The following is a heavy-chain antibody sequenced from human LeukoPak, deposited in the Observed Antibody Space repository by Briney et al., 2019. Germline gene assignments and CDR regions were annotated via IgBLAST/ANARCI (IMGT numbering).Heavy chain of an antibody. CDR3: ERVTLTGYYAFDY. Sequence: GGSLRLSCAASRFTSSRYIMNRVGQAPGHRREWVSSISSTSSNIYYADSLKGRFTITKDNAKQSLYLQMNSLRAEDTAVYYCERVTLTGYYAFDYWGQGTLVTVSS. D-gene: IGHD3-9*01. J-gene: IGHJ4*02. V-gene: IGHV3-21*01. CDR1: RFTSSRYI. CDR2: ISSTSSNI.